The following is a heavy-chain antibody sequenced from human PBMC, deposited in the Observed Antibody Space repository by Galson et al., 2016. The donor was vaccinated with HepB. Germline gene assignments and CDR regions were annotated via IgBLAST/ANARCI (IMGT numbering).Heavy chain of an antibody. D-gene: IGHD2-2*01. V-gene: IGHV1-2*02. CDR2: VDPKSGDS. Sequence: SVKVSCKAVGYEFTTYYVHWVRQAPGQGLEWVGWVDPKSGDSQSARKFRGRVSMTRETSINTVYLELNRLKNDDTAVYYCARGDLSLVPPAMGNWFDPWGQGTLVIVSS. J-gene: IGHJ5*02. CDR3: ARGDLSLVPPAMGNWFDP. CDR1: GYEFTTYY.